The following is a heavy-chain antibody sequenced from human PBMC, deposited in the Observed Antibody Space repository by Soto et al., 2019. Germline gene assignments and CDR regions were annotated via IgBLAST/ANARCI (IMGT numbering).Heavy chain of an antibody. CDR2: IYPGDSDT. D-gene: IGHD3-3*01. V-gene: IGHV5-51*01. J-gene: IGHJ6*02. CDR1: GYSFTSYW. CDR3: ARHVPSLTIFGVEQPWNYYGMDV. Sequence: GESLKISCKGSGYSFTSYWIGWVRQMPGKGLEWMGIIYPGDSDTRYSPSFQGQVTISADKSISTAYLQWSSLKASDTAMYYCARHVPSLTIFGVEQPWNYYGMDVWGQGTTVTVSS.